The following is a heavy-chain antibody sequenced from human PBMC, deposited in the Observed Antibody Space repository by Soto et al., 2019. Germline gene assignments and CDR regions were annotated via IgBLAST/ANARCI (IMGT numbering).Heavy chain of an antibody. D-gene: IGHD3-10*01. CDR1: GGSFSGYF. V-gene: IGHV4-34*01. J-gene: IGHJ5*02. CDR2: IYYSGST. Sequence: SETLSLTCAVYGGSFSGYFWSWVRQSPGKGLEWIGSIYYSGSTYYNPSLKSRVTISVDTSKNQFSLKLSSVTAADTAVYYCESSFITMVRGALFDPWGPGTLVTVSS. CDR3: ESSFITMVRGALFDP.